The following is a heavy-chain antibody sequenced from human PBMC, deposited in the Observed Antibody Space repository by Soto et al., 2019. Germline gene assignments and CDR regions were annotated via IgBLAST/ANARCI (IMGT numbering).Heavy chain of an antibody. J-gene: IGHJ6*02. CDR2: VSAGIVNT. CDR1: GFTFSSYA. Sequence: GGSLRLSCADSGFTFSSYAISWVRQAPGKGLEWVSTVSAGIVNTYSAEFVKGRFTSSRDNSKNTVCLQMKRLRADDTATYFCAKVLPGGESLHNYALEVWGQGTTVTVSS. D-gene: IGHD2-21*01. CDR3: AKVLPGGESLHNYALEV. V-gene: IGHV3-23*01.